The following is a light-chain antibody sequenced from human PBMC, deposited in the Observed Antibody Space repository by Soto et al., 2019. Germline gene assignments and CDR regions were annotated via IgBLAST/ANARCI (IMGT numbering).Light chain of an antibody. V-gene: IGLV2-23*01. J-gene: IGLJ3*02. Sequence: HSVLTQPASVSGSPGQSITISCTGSSSGVGSYDLGSWYQQHPGKAPKLMIYEGNKRPSGVSNRFSGSKSGNTASLTISGLQAEDEDDYYCCSYAGSSTWVFGGGTKLTVL. CDR2: EGN. CDR3: CSYAGSSTWV. CDR1: SSGVGSYDL.